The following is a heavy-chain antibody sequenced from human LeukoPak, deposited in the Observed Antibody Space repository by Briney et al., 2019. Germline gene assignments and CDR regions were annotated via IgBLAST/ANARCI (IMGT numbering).Heavy chain of an antibody. CDR3: AKNPDCDVLTGPSFDC. J-gene: IGHJ4*02. V-gene: IGHV3-23*01. CDR2: VSDSGSNT. D-gene: IGHD3-9*01. CDR1: GFTFSSYA. Sequence: GGSLRLSCAASGFTFSSYAMSWVRQAPGKGLEWVSSVSDSGSNTYYAASVKGRFTISRDNSKNTLYLQMNSLKAEDTAVYYCAKNPDCDVLTGPSFDCWGQGALVTVSS.